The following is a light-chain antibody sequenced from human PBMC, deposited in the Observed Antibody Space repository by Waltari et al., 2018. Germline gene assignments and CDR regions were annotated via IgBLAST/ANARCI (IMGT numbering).Light chain of an antibody. Sequence: QLVLTQSPSASASLGASVKLTCTLSSGHSTNIIAWLQQQPEKGPRYLMNVNSDGSHNKWVGLPDRFSGSSSGAERYLTISSLQSEDEADYYCQTGGHGTWVVGGGTRLTVL. CDR2: VNSDGSH. V-gene: IGLV4-69*01. CDR3: QTGGHGTWV. J-gene: IGLJ3*02. CDR1: SGHSTNI.